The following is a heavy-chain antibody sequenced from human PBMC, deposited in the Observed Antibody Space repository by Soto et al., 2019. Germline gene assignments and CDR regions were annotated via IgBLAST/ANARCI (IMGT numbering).Heavy chain of an antibody. CDR3: ARARGSYYNFDY. CDR1: GGSISSSSYY. Sequence: PSETLSLTCTVSGGSISSSSYYWGWIRQPPGKGLEWIGSIYYSGNTYYNPSLKSRVTISVDTAKNQFSLKLNSVTAADTALFYCARARGSYYNFDYWGQGTLVTVSS. CDR2: IYYSGNT. V-gene: IGHV4-39*07. D-gene: IGHD3-10*01. J-gene: IGHJ4*02.